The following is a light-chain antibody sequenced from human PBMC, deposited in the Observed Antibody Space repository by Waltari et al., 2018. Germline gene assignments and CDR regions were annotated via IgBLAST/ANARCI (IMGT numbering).Light chain of an antibody. CDR3: ASWDGSLGGVI. Sequence: QSVLSQPPSASGTPGQRVTISCSGTNYNIGNNYVYWYHQLPGTAPKLLIYRNMQRPSGVPDRFSGSKSGTSASLAISGLRSEDEAHDYCASWDGSLGGVIFGGGTKLTVL. V-gene: IGLV1-47*01. CDR1: NYNIGNNY. J-gene: IGLJ2*01. CDR2: RNM.